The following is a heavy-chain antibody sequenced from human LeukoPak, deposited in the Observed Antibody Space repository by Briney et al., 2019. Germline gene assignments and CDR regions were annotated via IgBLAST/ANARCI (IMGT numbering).Heavy chain of an antibody. CDR2: IYSGGST. D-gene: IGHD3-10*01. CDR1: GFTVSSNY. CDR3: AREVYGSGGTYYFDY. J-gene: IGHJ4*02. V-gene: IGHV3-66*01. Sequence: GGPLRLSCAASGFTVSSNYMSWVRQAPGKGLEWVSVIYSGGSTYYADSVKGRFTISRDNSKNTLYLQMNSLRAEDTAVYYCAREVYGSGGTYYFDYWGQGTLVTVSS.